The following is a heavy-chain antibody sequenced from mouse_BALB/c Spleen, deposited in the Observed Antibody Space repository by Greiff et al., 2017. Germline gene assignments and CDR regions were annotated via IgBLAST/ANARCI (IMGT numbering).Heavy chain of an antibody. J-gene: IGHJ4*01. D-gene: IGHD1-2*01. CDR2: ISSGGGST. V-gene: IGHV5-12-1*01. CDR1: GFAFSSYD. Sequence: EVKVVESGGGLVKPGGSLKLSCAASGFAFSSYDMSWVRQTPEKRLEWVAYISSGGGSTYYPDTVKGRFTISRDNAKNTLYLQMSSLKSEDTAMYYCARHGNYGYNAMDYWGQGTSVTVSS. CDR3: ARHGNYGYNAMDY.